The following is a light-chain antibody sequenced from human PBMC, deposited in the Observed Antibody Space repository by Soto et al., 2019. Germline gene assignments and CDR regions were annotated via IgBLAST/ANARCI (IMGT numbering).Light chain of an antibody. J-gene: IGLJ1*01. Sequence: QSALTQPASVSGSPGQSITISCTGTSGDVGGYNYVSWYQQHPGKAPKLMIYDVSNRPSGVSNHFSGSKSGNTASLTISGLQAEDEADYYCSSYTSSSTRCVFGTGTKVTVL. CDR2: DVS. CDR1: SGDVGGYNY. CDR3: SSYTSSSTRCV. V-gene: IGLV2-14*01.